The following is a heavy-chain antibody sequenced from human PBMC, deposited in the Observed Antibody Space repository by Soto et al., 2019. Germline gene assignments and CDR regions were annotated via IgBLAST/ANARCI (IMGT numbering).Heavy chain of an antibody. CDR1: GFTFSSYG. CDR2: IWYDRSNK. J-gene: IGHJ4*02. D-gene: IGHD3-22*01. Sequence: QVQLVESGGGVVQPGRSLRLSCAASGFTFSSYGMHWVRQAPGKGLEWVAVIWYDRSNKYYADSVKGRFTISRDNSKNTLYLQMNSLRAEDTAVYYCARGHYYDSSFDYWGQGTLVTVSS. V-gene: IGHV3-33*01. CDR3: ARGHYYDSSFDY.